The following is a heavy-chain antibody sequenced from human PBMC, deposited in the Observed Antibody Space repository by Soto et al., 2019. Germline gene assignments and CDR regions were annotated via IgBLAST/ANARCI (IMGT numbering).Heavy chain of an antibody. CDR3: ARESSYGLVY. J-gene: IGHJ4*02. D-gene: IGHD5-18*01. CDR2: MNPNTGNT. V-gene: IGHV1-8*01. Sequence: QVQLVQSGAEVKKPGASVKVSCKASGYTFTSYDINWVRQATGQGLEWMGWMNPNTGNTAYAQKFQGRVTMTRNTSMSTAYMELSSLRSEGTAVYYRARESSYGLVYWGQGTLVTVSS. CDR1: GYTFTSYD.